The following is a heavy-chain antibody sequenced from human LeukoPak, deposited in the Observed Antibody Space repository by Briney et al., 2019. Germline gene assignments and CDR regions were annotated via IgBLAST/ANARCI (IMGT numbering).Heavy chain of an antibody. Sequence: PSETLSLTCTVSGGSISSYYWSWIRQPPGKGLEWIGEINHSGSTNYNPSLKSRVTISLDTSKNQFSLKLSSVTAADTAVYYCARGRVSLDPWGQGTLVTVSS. CDR3: ARGRVSLDP. CDR2: INHSGST. J-gene: IGHJ5*02. V-gene: IGHV4-34*01. CDR1: GGSISSYY.